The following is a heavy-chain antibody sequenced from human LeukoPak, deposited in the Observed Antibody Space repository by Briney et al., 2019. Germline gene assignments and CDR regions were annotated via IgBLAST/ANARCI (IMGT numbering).Heavy chain of an antibody. CDR1: GFTFSSYA. Sequence: GGSLRLSCAASGFTFSSYAMHWVRQAPGKGLEWVAVISYDGSNKYYADSVKGRFTISRDNSKNMLYLQMNSLRAEDTAVYYCARDYTRSIAAAGTSRFDPWGQGTLVTVSS. V-gene: IGHV3-30*04. D-gene: IGHD6-13*01. CDR2: ISYDGSNK. CDR3: ARDYTRSIAAAGTSRFDP. J-gene: IGHJ5*02.